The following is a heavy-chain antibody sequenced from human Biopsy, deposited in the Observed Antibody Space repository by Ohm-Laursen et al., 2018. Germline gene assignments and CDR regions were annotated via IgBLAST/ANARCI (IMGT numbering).Heavy chain of an antibody. CDR2: IYYSGSN. D-gene: IGHD2/OR15-2a*01. CDR1: GFSISSDY. J-gene: IGHJ6*02. CDR3: ARATNSTGWPYYYFYGMDV. V-gene: IGHV4-59*01. Sequence: SLTLSLTCSVSGFSISSDYWSWIRQIPGQGLEWIGYIYYSGSNNYNPSLKSRVIISVDTSKNQFSQRLNSVTAADTAVYYCARATNSTGWPYYYFYGMDVWGQGTTVTVSS.